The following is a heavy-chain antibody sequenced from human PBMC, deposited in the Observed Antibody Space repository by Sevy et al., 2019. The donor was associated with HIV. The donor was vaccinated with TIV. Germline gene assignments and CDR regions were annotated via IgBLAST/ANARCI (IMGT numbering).Heavy chain of an antibody. CDR3: ARVYYYDSSGYYPPFDY. D-gene: IGHD3-22*01. CDR2: ISSSSSYI. CDR1: GFTFSSYC. J-gene: IGHJ4*02. Sequence: GGSLRLSCAASGFTFSSYCMNWVRQAPGKGLEWVSSISSSSSYIYYADSVKGRFTISRDNAKNSLYLQMNSLRAEDTAVYYCARVYYYDSSGYYPPFDYWGQGTLVTVSS. V-gene: IGHV3-21*01.